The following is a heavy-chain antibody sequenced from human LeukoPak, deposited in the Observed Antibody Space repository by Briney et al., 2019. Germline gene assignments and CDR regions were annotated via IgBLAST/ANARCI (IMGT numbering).Heavy chain of an antibody. D-gene: IGHD3-3*01. J-gene: IGHJ3*02. Sequence: GASVKVSCKASGYTFTSYGISWVGQAPGQGLEWMGWISAYNGNTNYAQKLQGRVTMTTDTSTSTAYMELRSLRSDDTAVYYCARVGYDFWSGSLFDAFDIWGQGTMVTVSS. CDR1: GYTFTSYG. V-gene: IGHV1-18*01. CDR3: ARVGYDFWSGSLFDAFDI. CDR2: ISAYNGNT.